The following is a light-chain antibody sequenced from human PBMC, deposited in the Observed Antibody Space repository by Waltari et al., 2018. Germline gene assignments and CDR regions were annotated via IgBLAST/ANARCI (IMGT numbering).Light chain of an antibody. CDR3: SSFAGTYTYV. CDR1: SSDVGAYNF. Sequence: QSALTQPRSVSGSPGQSVTISGTGTSSDVGAYNFVSWYQQHPGKAPKVILYDISRRPSGVPDRFSGSRSGNTASLTISGLRSEDEADYYCSSFAGTYTYVFGGGTKVTVL. V-gene: IGLV2-11*01. CDR2: DIS. J-gene: IGLJ1*01.